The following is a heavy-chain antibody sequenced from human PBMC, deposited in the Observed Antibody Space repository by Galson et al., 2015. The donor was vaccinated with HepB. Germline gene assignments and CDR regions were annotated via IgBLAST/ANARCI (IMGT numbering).Heavy chain of an antibody. V-gene: IGHV1-69*13. D-gene: IGHD3-3*01. CDR1: GGTFSSYA. CDR3: AREGAISGVVTENWFDP. J-gene: IGHJ5*02. CDR2: IIPIFGTA. Sequence: SVKVSCKASGGTFSSYAISWVRQAPGQGLEWMGGIIPIFGTANYAQKFQGRVTITADESTSTAYMELSSLRSEDTAVYYCAREGAISGVVTENWFDPWGQGTLVTVSS.